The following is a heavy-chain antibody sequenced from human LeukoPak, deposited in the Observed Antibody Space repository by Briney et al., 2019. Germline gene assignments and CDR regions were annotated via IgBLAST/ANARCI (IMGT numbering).Heavy chain of an antibody. CDR1: GGSISSSSYY. CDR3: ARQYQLLYGWFDP. D-gene: IGHD2-2*02. Sequence: PSETLSLTCTVSGGSISSSSYYWGWIRQPPGKGLEWIVSIYYSGSTYYNPSLKSRVTISVDTSKNQFSLKLSSVTAADTAVYYCARQYQLLYGWFDPWGQGTLVTISS. J-gene: IGHJ5*02. CDR2: IYYSGST. V-gene: IGHV4-39*01.